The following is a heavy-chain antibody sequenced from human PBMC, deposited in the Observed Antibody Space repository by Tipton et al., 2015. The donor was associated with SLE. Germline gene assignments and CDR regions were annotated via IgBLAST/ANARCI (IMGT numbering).Heavy chain of an antibody. D-gene: IGHD6-6*01. Sequence: QLVQSGPEVKKPGASVKISCKASGYNFSTYAISWVRQAPGQGLEWVGWISGYNGNTNYAQKLRDRVTVTTDTSTSTVHMDLGSLRSDDTAVYYCARGGRYSSSGAFDIWGQGTLVTVSS. V-gene: IGHV1-18*01. J-gene: IGHJ3*02. CDR2: ISGYNGNT. CDR3: ARGGRYSSSGAFDI. CDR1: GYNFSTYA.